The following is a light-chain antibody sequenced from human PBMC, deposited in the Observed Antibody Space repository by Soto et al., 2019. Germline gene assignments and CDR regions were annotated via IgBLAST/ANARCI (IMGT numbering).Light chain of an antibody. Sequence: DIVMTQSPDSLAVSLGERATINCKSSQSVLYSSNNKNYLAWYQQKPGQPPKLLIYWASTRESGVPDRFSGSGSGTDFTLTISRLQAEDVAVYYCQNYYSTPYTFGQGTKLEIK. CDR1: QSVLYSSNNKNY. V-gene: IGKV4-1*01. J-gene: IGKJ2*01. CDR3: QNYYSTPYT. CDR2: WAS.